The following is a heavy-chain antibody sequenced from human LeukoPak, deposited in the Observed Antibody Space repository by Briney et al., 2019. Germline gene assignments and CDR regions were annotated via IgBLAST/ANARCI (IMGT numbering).Heavy chain of an antibody. D-gene: IGHD3-10*01. Sequence: PGRSLRPSCAASGFTFSTYGMHWVRQAPGKGLESVAFISYDGSNKYCADSVKGRFTISRDNFKNTLYLQMNTLRAEDTAVYYCAKDRGRTGDFDYWGQGTLVTVSS. CDR2: ISYDGSNK. J-gene: IGHJ4*02. CDR1: GFTFSTYG. V-gene: IGHV3-30*18. CDR3: AKDRGRTGDFDY.